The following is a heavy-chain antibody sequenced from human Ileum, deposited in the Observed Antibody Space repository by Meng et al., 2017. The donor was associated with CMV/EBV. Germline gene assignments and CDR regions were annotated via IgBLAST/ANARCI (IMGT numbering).Heavy chain of an antibody. CDR3: ARMDIVVVPAAIRFDP. D-gene: IGHD2-2*02. CDR2: IHYSGST. V-gene: IGHV4-59*01. J-gene: IGHJ5*02. Sequence: LRLSCTVSGGSISSYYWSWIRQPPGKGLEWIGYIHYSGSTNYNPSLKSRVTISVDTSKNQCSLKLSSVTAADTAVYYCARMDIVVVPAAIRFDPWGQGTLVTVSS. CDR1: GGSISSYY.